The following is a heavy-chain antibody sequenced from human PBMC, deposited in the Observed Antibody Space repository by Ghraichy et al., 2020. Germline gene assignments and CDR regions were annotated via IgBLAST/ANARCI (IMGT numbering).Heavy chain of an antibody. Sequence: GGSLRLSCAASGFTFSSYAMSWVRQAPGKGLEWVSAISGSGGSTYYADSVKGRFTISRDKSKNTLYLQMNSLRAEDTAVYYCAKYSGQQLAPRWGQGTLVTVSS. J-gene: IGHJ4*02. V-gene: IGHV3-23*01. D-gene: IGHD6-13*01. CDR3: AKYSGQQLAPR. CDR1: GFTFSSYA. CDR2: ISGSGGST.